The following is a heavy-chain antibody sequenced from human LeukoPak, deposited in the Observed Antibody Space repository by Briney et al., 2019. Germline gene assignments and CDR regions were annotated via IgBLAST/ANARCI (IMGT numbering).Heavy chain of an antibody. CDR1: GGSISSSSYY. D-gene: IGHD1-20*01. CDR2: IYYSGST. V-gene: IGHV4-39*07. Sequence: SETLSLTCTVSGGSISSSSYYWGWIRQPPGKGLEWIGSIYYSGSTYYNPSLKSRVTISVDTSKNQFSLKLSSVTAADTAVYYCARLRRNWSFDIWGQGTMVTVSS. J-gene: IGHJ3*02. CDR3: ARLRRNWSFDI.